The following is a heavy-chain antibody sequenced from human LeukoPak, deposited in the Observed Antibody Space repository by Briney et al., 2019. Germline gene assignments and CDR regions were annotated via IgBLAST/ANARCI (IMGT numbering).Heavy chain of an antibody. Sequence: GGSLRLSCAASGFTFSTYAMTWVRQAPGKGLEWVSAISGSGSSTYYADSVRGRFTISRDNSRNTLYLQMSSLGAEDTAVYYCAKLPSDYYYYMDVWGKGTTVTVSS. V-gene: IGHV3-23*01. CDR1: GFTFSTYA. CDR2: ISGSGSST. J-gene: IGHJ6*03. CDR3: AKLPSDYYYYMDV.